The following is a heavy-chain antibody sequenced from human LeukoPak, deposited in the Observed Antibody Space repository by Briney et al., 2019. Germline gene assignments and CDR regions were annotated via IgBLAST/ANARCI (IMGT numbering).Heavy chain of an antibody. CDR3: AREADYYDSSGLNY. CDR1: GFPISSHY. J-gene: IGHJ4*02. Sequence: PGGSLRLSCTASGFPISSHYISWVRQAPGKGLDWVSVIYSGGSTYYADSVKGRFTISRDNSKNTLYLQMNSLRAEDTAVYYCAREADYYDSSGLNYWGQGTLVTVSS. CDR2: IYSGGST. V-gene: IGHV3-53*01. D-gene: IGHD3-22*01.